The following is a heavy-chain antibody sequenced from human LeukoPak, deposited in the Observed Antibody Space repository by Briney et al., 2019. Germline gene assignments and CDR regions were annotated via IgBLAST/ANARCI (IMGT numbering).Heavy chain of an antibody. V-gene: IGHV5-51*01. D-gene: IGHD2-15*01. Sequence: GESLKISCKGSGYSFTSYWIGWVRQMPGKGLEWMGIIYPGDSDTRYSPSFQGQVTISADKSISTAYLQWSSLKASDTAMYYCARRRYCSGASCDLEYYFDYWGQGTLVTVSS. CDR3: ARRRYCSGASCDLEYYFDY. CDR1: GYSFTSYW. J-gene: IGHJ4*02. CDR2: IYPGDSDT.